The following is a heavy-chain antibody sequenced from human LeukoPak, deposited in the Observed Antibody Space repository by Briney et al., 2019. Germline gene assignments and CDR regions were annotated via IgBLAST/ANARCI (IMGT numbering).Heavy chain of an antibody. CDR1: GGSITSLY. D-gene: IGHD5-12*01. V-gene: IGHV4-59*11. J-gene: IGHJ4*02. Sequence: SETLSLTSAVSGGSITSLYCNWIRQPPGKGLEWIGYIYKSETTNYSPSLRSRVTISADTSKNQFSLKLSSVTAADTAVYYCVTGFGWLPDYWGQGTPVTVSS. CDR3: VTGFGWLPDY. CDR2: IYKSETT.